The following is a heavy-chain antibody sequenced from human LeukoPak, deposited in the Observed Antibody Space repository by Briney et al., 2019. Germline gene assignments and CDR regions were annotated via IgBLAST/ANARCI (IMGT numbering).Heavy chain of an antibody. CDR1: GGTFSSYA. CDR2: IIPIFGTA. J-gene: IGHJ4*02. CDR3: ARDEAAAGTRGDY. D-gene: IGHD6-13*01. V-gene: IGHV1-69*05. Sequence: ASVKVSCKASGGTFSSYAISWVRQAPGQGLEWMGGIIPIFGTANYAQKFQGRVTMTRDTSTSTVYMELSSLRSEDTAVYYCARDEAAAGTRGDYWGQGTLVTVSS.